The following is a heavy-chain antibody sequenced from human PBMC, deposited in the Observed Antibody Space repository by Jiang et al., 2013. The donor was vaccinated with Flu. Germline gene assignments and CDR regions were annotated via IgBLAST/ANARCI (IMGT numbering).Heavy chain of an antibody. CDR3: ARSYYDSSGPFDY. CDR2: IYYSGST. D-gene: IGHD3-22*01. CDR1: GGSISSYY. Sequence: KPSETLSLTCTVSGGSISSYYWSWIRQPPGKGLEWIGYIYYSGSTNYNPSLKSRVTISVDTSKNQFSLKLSSVTAADTAVYYCARSYYDSSGPFDYWGQGTLVTVSS. V-gene: IGHV4-59*08. J-gene: IGHJ4*02.